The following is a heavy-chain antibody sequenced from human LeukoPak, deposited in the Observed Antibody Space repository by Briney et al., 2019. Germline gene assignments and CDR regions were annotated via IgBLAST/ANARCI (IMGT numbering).Heavy chain of an antibody. V-gene: IGHV3-23*01. CDR2: ISGRTGGT. CDR3: AKCGNSGCHLIDY. CDR1: GFTFSNAY. J-gene: IGHJ4*02. Sequence: GGSLRLSCAASGFTFSNAYMTWVRQAPGKGLEWVSAISGRTGGTYYADSVKGRFTISRDNSKSTLYLQMDSLRAEDTAVYYCAKCGNSGCHLIDYWGQGTLVTVSS. D-gene: IGHD5-12*01.